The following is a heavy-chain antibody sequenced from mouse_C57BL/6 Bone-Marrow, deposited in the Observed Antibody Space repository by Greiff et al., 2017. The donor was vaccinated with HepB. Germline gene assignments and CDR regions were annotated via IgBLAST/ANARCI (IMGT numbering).Heavy chain of an antibody. CDR1: GYSFTDYN. CDR2: INPNYGTT. Sequence: VQLQQSGPELVKPGASVKISCKASGYSFTDYNMNWVKQSHGKSLEWIGVINPNYGTTSYNQQFKGKATLTVDQSSSTAYMQLNSLTSEDSAVYYCARCYYGRSLGAFDYWGQGTTLTVSS. CDR3: ARCYYGRSLGAFDY. J-gene: IGHJ2*01. D-gene: IGHD1-1*01. V-gene: IGHV1-39*01.